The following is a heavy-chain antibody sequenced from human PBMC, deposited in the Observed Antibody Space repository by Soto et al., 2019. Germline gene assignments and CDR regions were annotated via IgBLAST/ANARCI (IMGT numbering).Heavy chain of an antibody. V-gene: IGHV1-69*12. J-gene: IGHJ2*01. D-gene: IGHD3-22*01. CDR2: IIPIFGTA. CDR1: GGTFSSYA. Sequence: QVQLVQSGAEVKKPGSSVKVSCKASGGTFSSYAISWVRQAPGQGLEWMGGIIPIFGTANYAQKFQGRVTITADESTSTAYTALSSLRSEDTAVYYCARRLYYDSSGGDWYFDLWGRGTLVTVSS. CDR3: ARRLYYDSSGGDWYFDL.